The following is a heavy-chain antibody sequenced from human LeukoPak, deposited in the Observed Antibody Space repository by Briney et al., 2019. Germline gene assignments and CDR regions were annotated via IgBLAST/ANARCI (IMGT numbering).Heavy chain of an antibody. CDR3: ARDIALGTSKQYYYYYYMDV. CDR2: INPNSGGT. J-gene: IGHJ6*03. V-gene: IGHV1-2*02. Sequence: GASVKVSCKASGYTFTGYYMHWVRQAPGQGLEWMGWINPNSGGTNYAQKFQGRVTMTRDTSISTAYMELSRLGSDDTAVYYCARDIALGTSKQYYYYYYMDVWGKGTTVTVSS. D-gene: IGHD6-19*01. CDR1: GYTFTGYY.